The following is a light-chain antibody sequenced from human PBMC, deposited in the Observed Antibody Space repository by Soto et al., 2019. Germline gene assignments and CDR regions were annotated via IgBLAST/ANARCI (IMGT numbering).Light chain of an antibody. CDR1: QSISSW. V-gene: IGKV1-5*01. CDR3: QQYHSYST. CDR2: GAS. J-gene: IGKJ1*01. Sequence: DIQMTQSPSTLSASVGDRVTITCRASQSISSWLAWYQQKPGKAPKLLISGASTLESGVPSRFSGSGSVTEFTHTISSLQPDDFATYYCQQYHSYSTFGQGTKVEIK.